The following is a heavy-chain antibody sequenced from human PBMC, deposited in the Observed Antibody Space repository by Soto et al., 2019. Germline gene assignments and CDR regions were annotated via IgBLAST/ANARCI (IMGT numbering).Heavy chain of an antibody. CDR1: GYSFTGNS. J-gene: IGHJ6*03. Sequence: ASVKVSCKASGYSFTGNSMHWVRQAPGQGLEWMGWMNPNNGNTGYAQKFQGRVTMTRNTSISTAYMELSSLRSEDTAVYYCARGPITGTIYYYYYYMDVWGKGTTVTVSS. CDR3: ARGPITGTIYYYYYYMDV. CDR2: MNPNNGNT. V-gene: IGHV1-8*02. D-gene: IGHD1-20*01.